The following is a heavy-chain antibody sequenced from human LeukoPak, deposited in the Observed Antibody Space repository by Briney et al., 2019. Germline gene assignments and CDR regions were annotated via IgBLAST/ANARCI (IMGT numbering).Heavy chain of an antibody. CDR1: GFTFSGSA. CDR2: IRSKADSYAT. CDR3: ARDMSDYAVDY. Sequence: GGSLRLSCAASGFTFSGSAMHWVRQASGKGLEWVGRIRSKADSYATAYAASVKGRFTISRDNAKNSLYLQMNSLRAEDTAVYYCARDMSDYAVDYWGQGTLVTVSS. V-gene: IGHV3-73*01. D-gene: IGHD1-26*01. J-gene: IGHJ4*02.